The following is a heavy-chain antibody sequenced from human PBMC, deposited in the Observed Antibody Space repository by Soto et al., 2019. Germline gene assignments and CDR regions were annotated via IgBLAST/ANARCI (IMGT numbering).Heavy chain of an antibody. J-gene: IGHJ4*02. CDR3: ARDNYGDYGSGDY. Sequence: AESLRLSCGASGLTISSNDVRWVRQAAGKGLEWVSFIYSGGSTYYADSVKGQFTISRDNSKNTLYLQMNSLRAEDTAVYYCARDNYGDYGSGDYWGQGTLVTVSS. V-gene: IGHV3-53*01. CDR2: IYSGGST. D-gene: IGHD4-17*01. CDR1: GLTISSND.